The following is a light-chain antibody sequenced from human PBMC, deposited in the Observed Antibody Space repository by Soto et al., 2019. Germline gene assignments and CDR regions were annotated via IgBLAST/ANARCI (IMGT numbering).Light chain of an antibody. CDR3: QQSFIAPWT. J-gene: IGKJ1*01. Sequence: DIQMTQSPSSLSASVGDRVTITCRASQSITGYLNWYQQKPGKVPKLLIYAASTLRSGVPSRFSGSGSGTDFTLTLSSLQAEDSATYYCQQSFIAPWTFGQGTKVDIK. CDR1: QSITGY. CDR2: AAS. V-gene: IGKV1-39*01.